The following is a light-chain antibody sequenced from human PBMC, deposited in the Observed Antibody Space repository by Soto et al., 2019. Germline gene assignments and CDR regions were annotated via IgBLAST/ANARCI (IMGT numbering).Light chain of an antibody. CDR3: QQLNSYPPT. J-gene: IGKJ5*01. Sequence: IQMTQSPSSLSASVGDGVTITCRASQSISNHLNWYQQKPGKAPKLLIYAASTLQSGVPSRFSGSGSGTDFTLTISSLQPEDFATYYCQQLNSYPPTFGQGTRLEIK. CDR2: AAS. V-gene: IGKV1-9*01. CDR1: QSISNH.